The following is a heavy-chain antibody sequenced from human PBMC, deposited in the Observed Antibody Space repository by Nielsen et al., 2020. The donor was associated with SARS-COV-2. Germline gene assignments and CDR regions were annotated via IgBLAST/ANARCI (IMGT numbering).Heavy chain of an antibody. V-gene: IGHV4-59*13. D-gene: IGHD2-2*01. J-gene: IGHJ5*02. CDR1: GGSISSYY. CDR3: VREGLSAWFDP. CDR2: IYYSGST. Sequence: SETLSLTCTVSGGSISSYYWSWIRQPPGKGLEWIGYIYYSGSTNYNPSLKSRVTISVDTSKNQFSLKLSFVTAADTAVYYCVREGLSAWFDPWGQGTLVTVSS.